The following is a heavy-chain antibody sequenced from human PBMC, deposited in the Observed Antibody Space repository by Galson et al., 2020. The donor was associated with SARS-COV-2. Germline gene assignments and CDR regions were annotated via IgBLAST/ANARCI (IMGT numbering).Heavy chain of an antibody. Sequence: QAGGSLRLSCAASGFTVSSNYMSWVRQAPGKGLEWVSVIYSGGSTYYADSVKGRFTISRHNSKNTLYLQMNSLRAEDTAVYYCAREADYGDYGDWYFDLWGRGTLVTVSS. J-gene: IGHJ2*01. CDR2: IYSGGST. CDR1: GFTVSSNY. V-gene: IGHV3-53*04. CDR3: AREADYGDYGDWYFDL. D-gene: IGHD4-17*01.